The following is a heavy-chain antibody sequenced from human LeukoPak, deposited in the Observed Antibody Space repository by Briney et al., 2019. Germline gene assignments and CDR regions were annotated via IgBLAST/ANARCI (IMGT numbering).Heavy chain of an antibody. D-gene: IGHD4-17*01. CDR3: ARDDGDYAHPVDY. V-gene: IGHV3-66*01. J-gene: IGHJ4*02. CDR1: GFIVSNNY. Sequence: GGSLRLSCAASGFIVSNNYMSWVRQAPGKGLEWVSSIYGGDSSEYAGSVKGRFTISRDNSKNSLYLQMNSLRAEDTAVYYCARDDGDYAHPVDYWGQGTLVTVSS. CDR2: IYGGDSS.